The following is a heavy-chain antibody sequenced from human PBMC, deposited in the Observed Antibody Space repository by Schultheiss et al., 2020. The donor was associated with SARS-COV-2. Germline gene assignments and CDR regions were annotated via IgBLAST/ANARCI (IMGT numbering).Heavy chain of an antibody. CDR3: ARVGRKAFDY. CDR2: INPNSGGT. CDR1: GGTFSSYA. V-gene: IGHV1-2*02. Sequence: ASVKVSCKASGGTFSSYAISWVRQAPGQGLEWMGWINPNSGGTNYAQKFQGRVTMTRDTSTSTVYMELSSLRSEDTAVYYCARVGRKAFDYWGQGTLVTVSS. J-gene: IGHJ4*02.